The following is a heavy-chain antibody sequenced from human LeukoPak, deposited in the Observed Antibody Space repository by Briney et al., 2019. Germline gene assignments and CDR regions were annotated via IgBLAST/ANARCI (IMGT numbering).Heavy chain of an antibody. V-gene: IGHV4-34*01. J-gene: IGHJ4*02. Sequence: PSETLSLTCAVYGGSFSGYYWSWIRQPPGKGLEWIGEINHSGSTNYNPSLKSRVTISVDRSKNQFSLRLTSVTAADTAVYYCARVRWDSSSSEDYWGQGTLVTVSP. D-gene: IGHD6-6*01. CDR3: ARVRWDSSSSEDY. CDR1: GGSFSGYY. CDR2: INHSGST.